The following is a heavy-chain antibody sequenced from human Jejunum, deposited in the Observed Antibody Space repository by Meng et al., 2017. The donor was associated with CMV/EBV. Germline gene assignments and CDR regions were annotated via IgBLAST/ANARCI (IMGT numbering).Heavy chain of an antibody. D-gene: IGHD2-2*01. CDR1: TYW. V-gene: IGHV5-51*01. CDR3: ARLGYCGSTSCFPYAFDL. CDR2: NYPGQSDF. Sequence: TYWRGWVCQRPGKGLEWMGVNYPGQSDFRYNPSFQGHVTISADRSASSVYLQWSSLKASDTAIYYCARLGYCGSTSCFPYAFDLWGQGTLVTVSS. J-gene: IGHJ3*01.